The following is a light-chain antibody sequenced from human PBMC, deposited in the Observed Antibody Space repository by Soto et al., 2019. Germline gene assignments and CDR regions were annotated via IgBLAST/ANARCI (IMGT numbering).Light chain of an antibody. J-gene: IGKJ1*01. CDR2: GAS. CDR1: QSVSSN. CDR3: QQYKNWWT. Sequence: EIMMTQSPATLSVSPGERATLSCRASQSVSSNLAWYQQKPGQAPRLLIYGASTRATGIPARFSGSGSGKEFTLTITSLQSEDFAVYYCQQYKNWWTFGQGTKVDIK. V-gene: IGKV3-15*01.